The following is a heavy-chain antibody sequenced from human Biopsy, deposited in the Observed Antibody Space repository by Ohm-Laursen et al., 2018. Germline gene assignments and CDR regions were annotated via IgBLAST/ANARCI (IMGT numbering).Heavy chain of an antibody. V-gene: IGHV4-59*08. J-gene: IGHJ3*01. D-gene: IGHD3-10*01. CDR1: GDSITSYF. CDR3: ARRLPLRGFAFDV. CDR2: IYYRGNT. Sequence: GTLSLTCTVSGDSITSYFWNWIRQAPGKGLEWIGNIYYRGNTNYSPPLKSRATISLDSSKNQFSLNLNSVTATDTAVYYCARRLPLRGFAFDVWGQGTVVTVS.